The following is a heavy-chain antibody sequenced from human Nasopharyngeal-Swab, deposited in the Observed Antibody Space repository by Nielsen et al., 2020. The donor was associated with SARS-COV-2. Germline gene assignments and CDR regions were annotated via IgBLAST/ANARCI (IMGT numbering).Heavy chain of an antibody. CDR1: GFTFSSYA. J-gene: IGHJ3*02. CDR2: ISGSGGST. V-gene: IGHV3-23*01. CDR3: AKDRVGARWLQLLGAFDI. D-gene: IGHD5-24*01. Sequence: GESLRLSCAASGFTFSSYAMSWVRQAPGKGLEWVSAISGSGGSTYYADSVKGRFTVSRDNSKNTLYLQMNSLRAEDTAVYYCAKDRVGARWLQLLGAFDIWGQGTMVTVSS.